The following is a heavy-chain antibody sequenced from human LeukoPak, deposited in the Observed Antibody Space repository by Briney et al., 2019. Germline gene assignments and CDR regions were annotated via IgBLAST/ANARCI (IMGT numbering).Heavy chain of an antibody. CDR3: ASVSYDTSLQH. V-gene: IGHV4-31*03. D-gene: IGHD3-22*01. J-gene: IGHJ1*01. CDR2: IYYSGST. CDR1: GGSISSGGYF. Sequence: QTLSLTCTVSGGSISSGGYFWSWIRQHPGKGLEWIGYIYYSGSTYYNPSLKGRVTISVDTSKNQFSLRLSSVTAADTAIYYCASVSYDTSLQHWGQGTLVTVSS.